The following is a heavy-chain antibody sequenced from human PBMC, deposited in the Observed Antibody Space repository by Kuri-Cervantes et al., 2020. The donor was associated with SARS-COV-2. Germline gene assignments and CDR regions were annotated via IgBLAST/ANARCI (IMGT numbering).Heavy chain of an antibody. Sequence: GESLKISCAASGFTFSSYGMHWVRQAPGKGLEWVAFIRYDGSNKYYADSVKGRFTISRDNSKNTLYLQMNSLRAEDTAVYYCARDGRVAGTWGMWYWFDPWGQGTLVTVSS. J-gene: IGHJ5*02. CDR3: ARDGRVAGTWGMWYWFDP. CDR2: IRYDGSNK. D-gene: IGHD6-19*01. CDR1: GFTFSSYG. V-gene: IGHV3-30*02.